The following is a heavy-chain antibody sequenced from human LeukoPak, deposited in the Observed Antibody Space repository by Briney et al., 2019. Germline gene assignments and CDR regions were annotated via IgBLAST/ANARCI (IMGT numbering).Heavy chain of an antibody. CDR3: ARDVGASNFDS. D-gene: IGHD1-26*01. CDR2: IYYTGST. J-gene: IGHJ4*02. Sequence: SETLSLTCTVSGGSISSSIYYWAWIRQPPGKGLEWIGSIYYTGSTYYDPSLKSRVTISVDTSKNQFSLKLSSVTAADTAVYYCARDVGASNFDSWGQGVQVTVSS. V-gene: IGHV4-39*07. CDR1: GGSISSSIYY.